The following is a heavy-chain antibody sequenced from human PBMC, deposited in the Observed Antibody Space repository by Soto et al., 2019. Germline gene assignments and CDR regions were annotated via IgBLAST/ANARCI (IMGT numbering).Heavy chain of an antibody. J-gene: IGHJ4*02. CDR1: GFTFSTNA. CDR3: ARVEHGDYVMGGRLGYLIFDY. Sequence: GGSLRLSCAASGFTFSTNAMSWVRQAPGKGLEWVSAIDVSGHYTYYADSVKGRFTISRDDSKNTLFLQMNSLRAEDTAVYYCARVEHGDYVMGGRLGYLIFDYWGQGT. CDR2: IDVSGHYT. V-gene: IGHV3-23*01. D-gene: IGHD4-17*01.